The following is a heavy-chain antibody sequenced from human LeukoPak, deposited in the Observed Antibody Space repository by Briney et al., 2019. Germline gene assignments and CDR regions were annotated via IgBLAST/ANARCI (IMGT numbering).Heavy chain of an antibody. CDR1: GFTFSSYG. D-gene: IGHD6-13*01. J-gene: IGHJ5*02. CDR3: AKDFSGSWQFDP. CDR2: IRYDGSNK. V-gene: IGHV3-30*02. Sequence: GGSLRLSCAASGFTFSSYGMHWVRQAPGKGLEWVAFIRYDGSNKYYADSVKGRFTISRDNSKNTLYLQMNSPRVEDTAVFYCAKDFSGSWQFDPWGQGTLATVSS.